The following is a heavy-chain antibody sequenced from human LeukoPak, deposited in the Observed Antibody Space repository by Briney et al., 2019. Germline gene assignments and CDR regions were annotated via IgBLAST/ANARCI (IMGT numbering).Heavy chain of an antibody. Sequence: GGSLRLSCAASGFTFSNFAINWVRQAPGKGLEWVSGINWNGGSTGYADSVKGRFTISRDNAKNSLYLQMNSLRAEDTALYYCARGGWFGELLFDYWGQGTLVTVSS. CDR1: GFTFSNFA. CDR3: ARGGWFGELLFDY. CDR2: INWNGGST. D-gene: IGHD3-10*01. V-gene: IGHV3-20*04. J-gene: IGHJ4*02.